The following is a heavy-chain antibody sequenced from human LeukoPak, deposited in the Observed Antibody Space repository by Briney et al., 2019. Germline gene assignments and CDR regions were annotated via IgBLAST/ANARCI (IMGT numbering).Heavy chain of an antibody. Sequence: ASVKVSCKASGYTLTSYDINWVRQATGQGLEWMGWMNPNSGNTGYAQKFQGRVTITRNTSISTAYMELSSLRSEDTAVYYCARGRVFGITIFGVVPRRTAFDLWGQGTMVTVSS. V-gene: IGHV1-8*03. CDR2: MNPNSGNT. CDR1: GYTLTSYD. D-gene: IGHD3-3*01. CDR3: ARGRVFGITIFGVVPRRTAFDL. J-gene: IGHJ3*01.